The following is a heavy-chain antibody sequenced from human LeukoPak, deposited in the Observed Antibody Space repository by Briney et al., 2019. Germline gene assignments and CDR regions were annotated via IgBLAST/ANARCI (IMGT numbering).Heavy chain of an antibody. D-gene: IGHD6-19*01. Sequence: SQTLSLTCDISGDSVSSNNGAWSWIRQSPSRGLEWLGRIYYRSRWYNDYAASVECRLTIKPDTSKNQFSLQLKSVTPEDTAVYYCARDEGNTGWYTFDYWGQGTLVSVSS. CDR1: GDSVSSNNGA. V-gene: IGHV6-1*01. J-gene: IGHJ4*02. CDR2: IYYRSRWYN. CDR3: ARDEGNTGWYTFDY.